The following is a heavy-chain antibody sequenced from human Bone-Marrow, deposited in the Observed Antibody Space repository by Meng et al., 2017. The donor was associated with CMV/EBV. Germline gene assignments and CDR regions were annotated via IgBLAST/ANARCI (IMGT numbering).Heavy chain of an antibody. CDR1: GFIVSCNY. CDR2: IYSGGST. D-gene: IGHD6-6*01. J-gene: IGHJ6*02. CDR3: AKDIRAAARLRAHIGNYGMDV. Sequence: ETRCLTCAASGFIVSCNYMSWVRQAPGKGLEWVSVIYSGGSTYYADSVKGRFTISRDNSKNTLYLQMNSLRAEDTAVYYCAKDIRAAARLRAHIGNYGMDVWGQGTTVTVSS. V-gene: IGHV3-53*01.